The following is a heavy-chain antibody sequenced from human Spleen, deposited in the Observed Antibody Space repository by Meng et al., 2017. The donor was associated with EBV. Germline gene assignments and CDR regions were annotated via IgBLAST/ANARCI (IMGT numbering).Heavy chain of an antibody. CDR3: ARDGDGYTYERGKFDL. CDR1: GYTFSNYA. V-gene: IGHV1-3*01. Sequence: QGQLVQSGAEVKKPGASVKVSCKASGYTFSNYAVHWVRQAPGQRLEWMGWINGGNGNTKYSQMFQDRVTITSDTSASTAYMELSSLRSEDTAVYYCARDGDGYTYERGKFDLWGQGTLVTVSS. J-gene: IGHJ4*02. CDR2: INGGNGNT. D-gene: IGHD5-24*01.